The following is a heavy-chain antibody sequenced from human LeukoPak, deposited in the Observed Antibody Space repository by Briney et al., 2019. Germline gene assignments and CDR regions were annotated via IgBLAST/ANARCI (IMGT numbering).Heavy chain of an antibody. CDR3: AGRAVASVLYYYYGMDV. D-gene: IGHD6-19*01. CDR2: IYSSGST. Sequence: SETPSLTCTVSGGSISSSNYYWGWIRQPPGKGLEWIGSIYSSGSTYCNPSLKSRITISVDTSKNQFSLKLSSVTAADTAVYYCAGRAVASVLYYYYGMDVWGQGTTVTVSS. CDR1: GGSISSSNYY. J-gene: IGHJ6*02. V-gene: IGHV4-39*05.